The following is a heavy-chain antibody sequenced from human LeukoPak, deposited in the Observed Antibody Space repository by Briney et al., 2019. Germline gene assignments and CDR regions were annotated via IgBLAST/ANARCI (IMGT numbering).Heavy chain of an antibody. J-gene: IGHJ4*02. CDR1: GFTFSSYA. CDR3: AKRGSPYSSSWYFDNY. D-gene: IGHD6-13*01. Sequence: GGSLRLSCAASGFTFSSYAMSWVRQAPGKGLEWVSAISGSGGSTYYADSVKGRFTISRGNSKNTLYLQMNSLRAEDTAVYYCAKRGSPYSSSWYFDNYWGQGTLVTVSS. V-gene: IGHV3-23*01. CDR2: ISGSGGST.